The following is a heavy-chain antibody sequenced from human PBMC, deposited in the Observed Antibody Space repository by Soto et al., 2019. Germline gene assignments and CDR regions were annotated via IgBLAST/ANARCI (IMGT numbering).Heavy chain of an antibody. D-gene: IGHD6-19*01. V-gene: IGHV1-18*01. CDR3: ARDSQWLAKKYYYGIDV. J-gene: IGHJ6*02. CDR2: ISAYNGNT. Sequence: GASVKVSCKACDYTFTSYGISWVRQAPGQGLEWMGWISAYNGNTNYAQKLQGRVTVTIDTSTSTAYMELRSLRSDDTAVYYCARDSQWLAKKYYYGIDVWGQGTTVTSP. CDR1: DYTFTSYG.